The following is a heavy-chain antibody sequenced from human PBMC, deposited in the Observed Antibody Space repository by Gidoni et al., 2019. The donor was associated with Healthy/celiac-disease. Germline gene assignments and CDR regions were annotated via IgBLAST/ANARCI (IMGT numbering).Heavy chain of an antibody. CDR1: CYTFTSYG. CDR2: ISAYNGNT. V-gene: IGHV1-18*01. J-gene: IGHJ4*02. CDR3: ARYKTAMVDY. Sequence: QVQLVQSGAEVTKPGASVKVSFKASCYTFTSYGISWGRQAPGQGLEWMGWISAYNGNTNYAQKLQGRVTMTTDKSTSTDYMELRSLRSDDTAVYYCARYKTAMVDYWGQGTLVTVSS. D-gene: IGHD5-18*01.